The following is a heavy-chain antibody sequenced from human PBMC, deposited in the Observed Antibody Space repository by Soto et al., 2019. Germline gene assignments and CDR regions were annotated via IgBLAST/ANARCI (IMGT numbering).Heavy chain of an antibody. CDR2: ISWNSGSI. V-gene: IGHV3-9*01. Sequence: EVQLLESGGGLVQPGRSLRLSCAASGFNFDDYAMHWVRQGPGKGLEWVSGISWNSGSIGYADSVKGRFTISRDNAKNSLYLLMNSLRAEDTALYYCAKTAVAFPDYYYYYGMDVWGQGTTVTVSS. J-gene: IGHJ6*02. CDR3: AKTAVAFPDYYYYYGMDV. CDR1: GFNFDDYA. D-gene: IGHD6-19*01.